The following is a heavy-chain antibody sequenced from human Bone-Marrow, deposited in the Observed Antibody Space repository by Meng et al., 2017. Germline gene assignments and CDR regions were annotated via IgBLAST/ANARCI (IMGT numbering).Heavy chain of an antibody. CDR2: IYHSGST. CDR3: ARSRGLYYGSGSYYSNWFDP. CDR1: GGSIRSSNW. J-gene: IGHJ5*02. Sequence: HVQLPGAGTGLVKPSGTLSLTRAVSGGSIRSSNWWSWVRQPPGKGLEWIGEIYHSGSTNYNPSLKSRVTISVDKSKNQFSLKLSSVTAADTAVYYCARSRGLYYGSGSYYSNWFDPWGQGTLVTVSS. V-gene: IGHV4-4*02. D-gene: IGHD3-10*01.